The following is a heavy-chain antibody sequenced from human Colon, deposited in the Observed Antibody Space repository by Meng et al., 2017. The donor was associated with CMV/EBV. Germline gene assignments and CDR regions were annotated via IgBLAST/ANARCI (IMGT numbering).Heavy chain of an antibody. CDR3: AKDLFSPGGNSCFDS. J-gene: IGHJ4*02. V-gene: IGHV1-18*01. D-gene: IGHD3-16*01. Sequence: ASVKVSCKTSGYNFNKHGINCVRQAPGQGLEWMGWINIWNGNIESAQKFQGRITLTTDASTSTAYMELRSLTSDDTAVYYCAKDLFSPGGNSCFDSWGQGTVVTVSS. CDR1: GYNFNKHG. CDR2: INIWNGNI.